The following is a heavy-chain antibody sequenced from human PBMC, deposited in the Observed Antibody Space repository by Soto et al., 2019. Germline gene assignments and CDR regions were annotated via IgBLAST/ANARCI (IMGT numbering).Heavy chain of an antibody. CDR2: ISGSGGST. CDR1: GFTFSTYA. V-gene: IGHV3-23*01. J-gene: IGHJ3*02. Sequence: PGGSLSLSCAASGFTFSTYAMSWVRQGPGKGLVWVSAISGSGGSTFYADSVKGRFTISRDNSMNTLYLQMNSLRTEDTAVYYCAHPRGFGVFDAYDIWGQGTMVTVSS. CDR3: AHPRGFGVFDAYDI. D-gene: IGHD3-10*01.